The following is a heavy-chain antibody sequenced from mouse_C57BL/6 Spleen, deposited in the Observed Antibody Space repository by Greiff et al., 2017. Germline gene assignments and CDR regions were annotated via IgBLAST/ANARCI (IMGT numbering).Heavy chain of an antibody. J-gene: IGHJ4*01. CDR1: GFTFSDYG. CDR2: ISSGSSTI. CDR3: ASSYYDYDDAMDY. Sequence: EVQLVESGGGLVKPGGSLKLSCAASGFTFSDYGMHWVRQAPEKGLEWVAYISSGSSTIYYADTVKGRFTISRDNAKNTLFLQMTSLRSEDTAMYYCASSYYDYDDAMDYWGQGTSVTVSS. D-gene: IGHD2-4*01. V-gene: IGHV5-17*01.